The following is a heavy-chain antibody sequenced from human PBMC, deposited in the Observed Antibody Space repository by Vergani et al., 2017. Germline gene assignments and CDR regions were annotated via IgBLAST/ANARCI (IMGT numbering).Heavy chain of an antibody. CDR3: ARARRGYYDSSGYYYGGVYAFDI. Sequence: QVQLQQWGAGLLKPSETLSLTCAVYGGSFSGYYWSWIRQPPGKGLEWIGEINHSGSTNYNPSLKSRVTISVDTSKNQFSLKLSSVTAADTAVYYCARARRGYYDSSGYYYGGVYAFDIWGQGTMVTVSS. CDR2: INHSGST. D-gene: IGHD3-22*01. J-gene: IGHJ3*02. CDR1: GGSFSGYY. V-gene: IGHV4-34*01.